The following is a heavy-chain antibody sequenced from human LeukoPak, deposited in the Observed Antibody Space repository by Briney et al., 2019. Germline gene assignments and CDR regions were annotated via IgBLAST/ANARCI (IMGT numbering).Heavy chain of an antibody. CDR1: GYTFTGYY. V-gene: IGHV1-2*02. J-gene: IGHJ4*02. CDR2: INPNSGGT. D-gene: IGHD3-22*01. CDR3: ARGGWSYDSSGPYFDY. Sequence: ASVKVSCKASGYTFTGYYMHWVRQAPGQGLEWMGWINPNSGGTNYAQKFQGRVTMTRDTSISTAYMELSRLRSDDTAVYYCARGGWSYDSSGPYFDYWGQGTLVTVSS.